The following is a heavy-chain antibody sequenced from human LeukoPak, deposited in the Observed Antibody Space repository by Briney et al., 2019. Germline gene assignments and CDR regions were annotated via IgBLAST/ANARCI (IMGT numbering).Heavy chain of an antibody. J-gene: IGHJ3*02. Sequence: VASVTVSCKVSGYTLTELSMHWVRQAPGKGLEWMGGFDPEDGETIYAQKFQGRLTMTEDTSTETAYMELSSLRSEDTAVYYCAFVLVGGTLDAFDIWGQGTMVTVSS. V-gene: IGHV1-24*01. D-gene: IGHD1-26*01. CDR2: FDPEDGET. CDR1: GYTLTELS. CDR3: AFVLVGGTLDAFDI.